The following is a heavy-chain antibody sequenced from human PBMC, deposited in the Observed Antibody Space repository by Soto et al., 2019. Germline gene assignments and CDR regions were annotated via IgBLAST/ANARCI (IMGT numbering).Heavy chain of an antibody. CDR3: ATHRWLPLLTF. CDR1: GFTFSDYD. D-gene: IGHD5-12*01. CDR2: ISNGAGAV. J-gene: IGHJ4*02. V-gene: IGHV3-11*01. Sequence: PGGSLRLSCAASGFTFSDYDLSWIRQAPGKVLECVACISNGAGAVYYTDSVKGRFTISRDNTKNSLYLQMNSLRAEDTTVYYCATHRWLPLLTFWGKGTPVPVSS.